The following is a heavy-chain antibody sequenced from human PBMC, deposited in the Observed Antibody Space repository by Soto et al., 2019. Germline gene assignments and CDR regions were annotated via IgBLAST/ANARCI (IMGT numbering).Heavy chain of an antibody. J-gene: IGHJ4*02. D-gene: IGHD1-26*01. CDR3: EPQGVGANVYLY. Sequence: GGSLRLSCVVSGFTLGGYSMNWVRQAPGKGLEWVSYISDSGSRMYYADSVKGRFTISRDSAKNSLYPQMNSLRAEDTAVYYCEPQGVGANVYLYWGQGTLVTVS. CDR2: ISDSGSRM. CDR1: GFTLGGYS. V-gene: IGHV3-48*01.